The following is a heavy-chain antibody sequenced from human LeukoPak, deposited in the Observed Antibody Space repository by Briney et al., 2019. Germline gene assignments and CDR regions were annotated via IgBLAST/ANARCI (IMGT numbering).Heavy chain of an antibody. D-gene: IGHD3-16*02. V-gene: IGHV3-23*01. CDR3: ARDGNMITFGGVIAPHYFDY. J-gene: IGHJ4*02. CDR2: ISGSGGST. Sequence: GGSLRLSCAASGFTFSSYAMSWVRQAPGKGLEWVSAISGSGGSTYYADSVKGRFTISRDNSKNTLYLQMGSLRAEDMAVYYCARDGNMITFGGVIAPHYFDYWGQGTLVTVSS. CDR1: GFTFSSYA.